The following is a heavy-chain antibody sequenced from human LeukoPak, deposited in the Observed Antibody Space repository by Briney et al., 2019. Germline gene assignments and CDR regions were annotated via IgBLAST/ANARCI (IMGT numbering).Heavy chain of an antibody. CDR1: GFTFSSYA. CDR3: ARGVYCGGDCFDP. Sequence: QTGGSLRLSCAASGFTFSSYAMHWVRQAPGKGLEYVSAISSNGGSTYYAKSVKGRFTISRDNSKNTLYLQMGSLRAEDMAVYYCARGVYCGGDCFDPWGQGTLVTVSS. J-gene: IGHJ5*02. CDR2: ISSNGGST. V-gene: IGHV3-64*01. D-gene: IGHD2-21*01.